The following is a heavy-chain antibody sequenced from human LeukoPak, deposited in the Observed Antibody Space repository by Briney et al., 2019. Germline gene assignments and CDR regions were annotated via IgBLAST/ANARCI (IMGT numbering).Heavy chain of an antibody. V-gene: IGHV1-3*03. J-gene: IGHJ4*02. CDR3: ARAPWGVAPDY. D-gene: IGHD3-10*01. Sequence: ASVKVSCKASGGTFSSYAISWVRQAPGQRLEWMGWINAGNGNTKYSQEFQGRVTITRDTSASTAYMELSSLRSEDMAVYYCARAPWGVAPDYWGQGTLVTVSS. CDR1: GGTFSSYA. CDR2: INAGNGNT.